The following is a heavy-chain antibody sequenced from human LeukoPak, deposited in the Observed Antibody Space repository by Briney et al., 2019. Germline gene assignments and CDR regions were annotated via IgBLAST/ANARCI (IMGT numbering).Heavy chain of an antibody. J-gene: IGHJ4*02. Sequence: ASVKVSCKASGYTFTGYYMHWVRQAPGQGREWMGWINPNSGGTNYAQKFQGRVTMTRDTSISTAYMELSRLRSDDTAVYYCARDNCSGYYYLLDYWGQGTLVTVSS. CDR2: INPNSGGT. CDR1: GYTFTGYY. V-gene: IGHV1-2*02. D-gene: IGHD3-22*01. CDR3: ARDNCSGYYYLLDY.